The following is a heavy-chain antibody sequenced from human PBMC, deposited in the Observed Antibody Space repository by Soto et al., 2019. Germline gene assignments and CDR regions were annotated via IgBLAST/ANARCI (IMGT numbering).Heavy chain of an antibody. CDR3: ARERDY. Sequence: GGSLRLSCAASGFTVNNNYMTWVRQAPGKGLEWVSLIYSGGSTYYADSVKGRFTISRDSPKNTLYLQMNNLRAEDTAVYYCARERDYWGQGTLVTVSS. V-gene: IGHV3-53*01. CDR1: GFTVNNNY. J-gene: IGHJ4*02. CDR2: IYSGGST.